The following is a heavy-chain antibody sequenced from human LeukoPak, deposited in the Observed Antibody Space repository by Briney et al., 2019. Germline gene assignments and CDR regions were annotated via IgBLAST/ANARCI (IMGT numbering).Heavy chain of an antibody. CDR3: ARSISDYVWGSYPRDAFDI. CDR1: GYTFTSYG. V-gene: IGHV1-18*01. D-gene: IGHD3-16*02. J-gene: IGHJ3*02. Sequence: ASVKVSCKDYGYTFTSYGIRWVRQSPGQGLEWMGWISAYTGNTNYAQKMQGRATMTTDTSTSTAFIELRSLRSDDTAVYYCARSISDYVWGSYPRDAFDIWGQGTMVTVSS. CDR2: ISAYTGNT.